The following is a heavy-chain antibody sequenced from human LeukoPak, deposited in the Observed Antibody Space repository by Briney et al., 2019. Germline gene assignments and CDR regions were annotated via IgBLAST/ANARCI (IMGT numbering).Heavy chain of an antibody. Sequence: GGSLRLSCEGSGFILSDYSMKWIRQAPGKGPEWISFISGSSDTIYYADSVKGRFAVSRDNAKNSVFLEMSSLRVDDTAVYYCARRRSSGWYSWGHYHYMDVWGKGTTVTVSS. CDR2: ISGSSDTI. D-gene: IGHD6-19*01. V-gene: IGHV3-48*01. J-gene: IGHJ6*03. CDR3: ARRRSSGWYSWGHYHYMDV. CDR1: GFILSDYS.